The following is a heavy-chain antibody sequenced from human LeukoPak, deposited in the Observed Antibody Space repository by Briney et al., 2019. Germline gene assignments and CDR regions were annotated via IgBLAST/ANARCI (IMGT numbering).Heavy chain of an antibody. CDR3: ARSPYIVATIGADY. CDR1: GFTFSSYW. Sequence: GGSLRLSCAASGFTFSSYWMSWVRQAPGKGLEWVSYISSSSSTIYYADSVKGRFTISRDNAKNSLYLQVKSLRVGDTAVFYCARSPYIVATIGADYWGQGTLVTVSS. D-gene: IGHD5-12*01. CDR2: ISSSSSTI. J-gene: IGHJ4*02. V-gene: IGHV3-48*01.